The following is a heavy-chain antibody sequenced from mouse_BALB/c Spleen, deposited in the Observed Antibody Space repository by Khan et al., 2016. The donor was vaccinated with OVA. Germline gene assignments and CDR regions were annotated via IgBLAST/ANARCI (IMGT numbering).Heavy chain of an antibody. D-gene: IGHD1-1*01. CDR1: GFTFSSYG. V-gene: IGHV5-17*02. Sequence: EVQLVESGGDLVQPGGSRKLSCAASGFTFSSYGMHWVRQAPEKGLEWVAYISGDSNTIYYADTVKGRFTISRDNPRNTLFLQMTSLMSEDTAMYYCATSYFYGYYFEYWGPGTTLTVSS. CDR2: ISGDSNTI. CDR3: ATSYFYGYYFEY. J-gene: IGHJ2*01.